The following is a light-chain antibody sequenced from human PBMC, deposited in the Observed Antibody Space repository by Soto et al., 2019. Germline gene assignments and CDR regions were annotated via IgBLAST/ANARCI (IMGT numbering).Light chain of an antibody. CDR3: SSFTSSRAYV. CDR2: EVS. J-gene: IGLJ1*01. CDR1: STDFVAYNY. Sequence: QSALTQPPSVSGSPGQSVTISCTGTSTDFVAYNYVSWYQQQSGKAPKLIIYEVSNRPSGVSNRFSGSKSGNTASLTISGLQAEDEADYYCSSFTSSRAYVFGIGTKVTVL. V-gene: IGLV2-14*01.